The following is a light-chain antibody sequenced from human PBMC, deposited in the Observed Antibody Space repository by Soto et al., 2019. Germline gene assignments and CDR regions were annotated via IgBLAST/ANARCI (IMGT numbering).Light chain of an antibody. Sequence: QSALTQPASMSGSPGQSITISCTGTSSDVGGYNYVSWYQQHPGKAPKLMIYDVSNRPSGVSNRFSGSKSGNTASLTISGLQAEDEVDYYCSSYTSSSTFVFGTGTKLTVL. V-gene: IGLV2-14*01. CDR2: DVS. CDR1: SSDVGGYNY. J-gene: IGLJ1*01. CDR3: SSYTSSSTFV.